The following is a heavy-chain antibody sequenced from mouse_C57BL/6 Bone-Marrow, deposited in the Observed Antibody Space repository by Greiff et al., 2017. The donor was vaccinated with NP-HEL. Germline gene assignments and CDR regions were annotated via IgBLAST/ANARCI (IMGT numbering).Heavy chain of an antibody. D-gene: IGHD2-4*01. Sequence: EVQGVESGGGLVQPGGSLKLSCAASGFTFSDYYMYWVRQTPEKRLEWVAYISNGGGSTYYPDTVKGRFTISRDNAKNTLYLQMSRLKSEDTAMYYCARQEMITTDWYFDVWGTGTTVTVSS. J-gene: IGHJ1*03. V-gene: IGHV5-12*01. CDR3: ARQEMITTDWYFDV. CDR2: ISNGGGST. CDR1: GFTFSDYY.